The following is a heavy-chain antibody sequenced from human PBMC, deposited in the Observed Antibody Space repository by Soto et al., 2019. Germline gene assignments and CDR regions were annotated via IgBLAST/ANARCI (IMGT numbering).Heavy chain of an antibody. D-gene: IGHD4-17*01. CDR2: ISAYNGNT. CDR1: GYTFTSYG. Sequence: ASVKVSCKASGYTFTSYGISWVRQAPGQGLEGMGWISAYNGNTNYAQKLQGRVTMTTDTSTSRAYMELRSLRSDDTAVYYCARDLDDYGGNAGDDYYYYYGMDVWGQGTTVTVSS. J-gene: IGHJ6*02. CDR3: ARDLDDYGGNAGDDYYYYYGMDV. V-gene: IGHV1-18*01.